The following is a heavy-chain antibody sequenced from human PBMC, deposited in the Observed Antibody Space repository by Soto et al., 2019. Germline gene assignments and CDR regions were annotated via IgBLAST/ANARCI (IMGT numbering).Heavy chain of an antibody. V-gene: IGHV1-2*02. CDR3: AASEAADSFDI. D-gene: IGHD6-13*01. Sequence: QVQLLQSGTEVKKPGVSLKVSCKASGYTFTGYYIHWVRQAPGQGLEWMGWINPKSGGTKYAQKFQGRVTMTRDTSISTAYMELSRLNSDVTAVYYCAASEAADSFDIWGQGTMVTVSS. CDR2: INPKSGGT. CDR1: GYTFTGYY. J-gene: IGHJ3*02.